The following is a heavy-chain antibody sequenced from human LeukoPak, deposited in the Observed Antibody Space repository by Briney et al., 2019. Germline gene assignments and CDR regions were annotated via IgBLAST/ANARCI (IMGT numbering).Heavy chain of an antibody. D-gene: IGHD1-26*01. V-gene: IGHV3-23*01. J-gene: IGHJ4*02. CDR2: ISGSGGRT. CDR1: GFTFSSYA. Sequence: GGSLRLSCAASGFTFSSYAMSWVRQAPGKGREWVSAISGSGGRTYYADSVKGRFTISRDNSKNTLYLQMNSLRAEDTAVYYCAKPTYSGSFDFDYWGQGTLVTVSS. CDR3: AKPTYSGSFDFDY.